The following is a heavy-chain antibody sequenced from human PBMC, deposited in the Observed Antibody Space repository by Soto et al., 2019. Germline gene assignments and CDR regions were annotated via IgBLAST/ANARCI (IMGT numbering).Heavy chain of an antibody. J-gene: IGHJ4*02. CDR2: IKAGNGDI. D-gene: IGHD6-13*01. V-gene: IGHV1-3*01. CDR1: GYTFTSPA. CDR3: ATYVGYSNTCLSH. Sequence: QVQLVQSGAEVMQPGASVKVSCKASGYTFTSPATHWVRQAPGQRLEWRGWIKAGNGDIKYSQKFQGRVPFTTDTSANTAYIELSSLRSEDTAVYSCATYVGYSNTCLSHWGQGTLVPVPS.